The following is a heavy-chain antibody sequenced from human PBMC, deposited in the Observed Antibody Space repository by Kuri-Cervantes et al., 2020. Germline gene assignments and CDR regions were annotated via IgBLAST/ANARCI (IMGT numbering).Heavy chain of an antibody. Sequence: SGPTLVKPTETLTLTCTVSGFSLSNARMGVSWIRQPPGKALEWLAHIFSNDEKSYSTSLKSRLTISKDTSKSQVVLTMTNMDPVDTATYYCARIPCQHSSGWYYFDYWGQGTLVTVSS. CDR3: ARIPCQHSSGWYYFDY. J-gene: IGHJ4*02. CDR2: IFSNDEK. CDR1: GFSLSNARMG. V-gene: IGHV2-26*01. D-gene: IGHD6-19*01.